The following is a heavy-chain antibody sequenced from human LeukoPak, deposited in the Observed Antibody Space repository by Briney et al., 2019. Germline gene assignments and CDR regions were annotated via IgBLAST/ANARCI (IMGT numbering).Heavy chain of an antibody. J-gene: IGHJ6*03. V-gene: IGHV3-21*01. Sequence: PGGSLRLSCAASGFTFSSYSMNWVRQAPGKGLEWVSSISSSSSYIYYADSVKGRFTISRDNAKNSLYLQMNSLRAEDTAVYYCARDTGSGITIFGVVISYYMDVWGKGTTVTVSS. CDR2: ISSSSSYI. CDR3: ARDTGSGITIFGVVISYYMDV. D-gene: IGHD3-3*01. CDR1: GFTFSSYS.